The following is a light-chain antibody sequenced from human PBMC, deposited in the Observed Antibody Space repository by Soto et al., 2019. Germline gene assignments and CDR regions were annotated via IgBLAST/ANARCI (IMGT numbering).Light chain of an antibody. V-gene: IGKV1-5*03. CDR2: KAS. J-gene: IGKJ2*01. CDR3: QQYNTFPPYT. Sequence: DIQMTQSPSTLSASVGDRVTITYRASQSVTNWLAWYQQKPGKAPKLLIYKASNLESGVPSRFSGSGSGTEFTLTISSLQPDDFATYYCQQYNTFPPYTFGQGTKLEIK. CDR1: QSVTNW.